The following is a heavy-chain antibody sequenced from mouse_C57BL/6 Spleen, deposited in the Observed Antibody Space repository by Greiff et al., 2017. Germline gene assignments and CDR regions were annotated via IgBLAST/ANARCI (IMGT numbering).Heavy chain of an antibody. J-gene: IGHJ3*01. CDR1: GYAFSSYW. V-gene: IGHV1-80*01. D-gene: IGHD1-1*02. CDR2: IYPGDGDT. Sequence: QVQLKQSGAELVKPGASVKISCKASGYAFSSYWMNWVKQRPGKGLEWIGQIYPGDGDTNYNGKFKGKATLTADKSSSTAYMQLSSLTSEDSAVYFCARDYPLGGFAYWGQGTLVTVSA. CDR3: ARDYPLGGFAY.